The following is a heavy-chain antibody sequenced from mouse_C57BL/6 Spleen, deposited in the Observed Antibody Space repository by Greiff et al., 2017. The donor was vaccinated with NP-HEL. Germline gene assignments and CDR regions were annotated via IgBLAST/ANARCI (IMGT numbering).Heavy chain of an antibody. CDR1: GFTFSSYA. Sequence: EVHLVESGEGLVKPGGSLKLSCAASGFTFSSYAMSWVRQTPEKRLEWVAYISSGGDYIYYADNVKGRFTISRDNARNTLYLQMSSLKSEDTAMYDCTRDGTTVVAPNAMDYWGQGTSVTVSS. J-gene: IGHJ4*01. D-gene: IGHD1-1*01. CDR3: TRDGTTVVAPNAMDY. V-gene: IGHV5-9-1*02. CDR2: ISSGGDYI.